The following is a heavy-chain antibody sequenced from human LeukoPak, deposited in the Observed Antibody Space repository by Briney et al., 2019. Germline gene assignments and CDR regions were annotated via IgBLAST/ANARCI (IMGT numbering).Heavy chain of an antibody. CDR3: ARAYQYGSGSYPYSL. CDR2: IYSGGST. J-gene: IGHJ4*02. D-gene: IGHD3-10*01. Sequence: GGSLSLSCAASGFTVSNNDISWVRQAPGKGLEWVSVIYSGGSTYYADSVKGRFTISRDIFKNRLYLQMNSLTAEDTAVYFCARAYQYGSGSYPYSLWGQGTLVTVSS. V-gene: IGHV3-66*01. CDR1: GFTVSNND.